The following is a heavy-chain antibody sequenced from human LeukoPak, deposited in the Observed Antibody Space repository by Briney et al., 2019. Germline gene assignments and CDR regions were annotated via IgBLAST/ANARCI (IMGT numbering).Heavy chain of an antibody. J-gene: IGHJ3*02. D-gene: IGHD3-22*01. CDR3: AKDYYDSSGYYFDAFDI. CDR1: GFTFSSYG. CDR2: ISYDGSNK. Sequence: GRSLRLSCAASGFTFSSYGMHWVRQAPGKGLEGVAVISYDGSNKYYADSLKRRFTISIDHSKNTLYLQMNSLRAEDTAVYYCAKDYYDSSGYYFDAFDIWGQGTMVTVSS. V-gene: IGHV3-30*18.